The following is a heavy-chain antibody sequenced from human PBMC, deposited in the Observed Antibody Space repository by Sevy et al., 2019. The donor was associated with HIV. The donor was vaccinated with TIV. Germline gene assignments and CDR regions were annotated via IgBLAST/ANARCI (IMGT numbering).Heavy chain of an antibody. CDR3: ARYGGYIDH. CDR1: GLTFSNYW. CDR2: IKQDGSET. Sequence: GGSLRLSCAASGLTFSNYWMTWVRQAPGKGLEWVANIKQDGSETYYVDSVKGRFTISRDNAKNSLYLQMNSLTAEDTAVYYCARYGGYIDHWGHGTLVTVSS. V-gene: IGHV3-7*01. J-gene: IGHJ4*01. D-gene: IGHD2-15*01.